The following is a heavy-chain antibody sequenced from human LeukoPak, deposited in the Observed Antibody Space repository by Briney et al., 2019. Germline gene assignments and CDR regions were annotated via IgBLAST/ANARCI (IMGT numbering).Heavy chain of an antibody. J-gene: IGHJ4*02. D-gene: IGHD4-23*01. CDR3: ASLRGDYVGNDFDY. Sequence: GGSLRLSCAASGFTFDDYGMSWVRQAPGKGLEWVSGINWNGGSTGYADSVKGRFTIFRDNAKNSLYLQMNSLRAEDTALYYCASLRGDYVGNDFDYWGQGTLVTVSS. V-gene: IGHV3-20*04. CDR2: INWNGGST. CDR1: GFTFDDYG.